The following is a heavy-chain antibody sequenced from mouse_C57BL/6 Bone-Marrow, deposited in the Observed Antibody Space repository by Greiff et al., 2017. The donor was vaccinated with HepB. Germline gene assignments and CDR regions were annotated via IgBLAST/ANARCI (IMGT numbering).Heavy chain of an antibody. Sequence: EVKLVESEGGLVQPGSSMKLSCTASGFTFSDYYMAWVRQVPEKGLEWVENINYDGSSTYYLDSLKSRFIISRDNAKNILYLQMSSLKSEDTATYYCAREGTTVVATDWYFDVWGTGTTVTVSS. CDR1: GFTFSDYY. D-gene: IGHD1-1*01. J-gene: IGHJ1*03. CDR2: INYDGSST. CDR3: AREGTTVVATDWYFDV. V-gene: IGHV5-16*01.